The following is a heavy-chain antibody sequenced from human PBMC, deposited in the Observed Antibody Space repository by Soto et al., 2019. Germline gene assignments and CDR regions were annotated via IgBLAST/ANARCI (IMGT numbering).Heavy chain of an antibody. D-gene: IGHD3-9*01. Sequence: PSETLSLTCTVSGGSTRNYFWSWIRQPPGKGLEWIGCIYYSGTTNYNSSLKSRVTISLDTSKNQFSLRLRSVTAADTAVYYCARYVNPYDTAVWFDPWGQG. CDR2: IYYSGTT. CDR1: GGSTRNYF. CDR3: ARYVNPYDTAVWFDP. V-gene: IGHV4-59*01. J-gene: IGHJ5*02.